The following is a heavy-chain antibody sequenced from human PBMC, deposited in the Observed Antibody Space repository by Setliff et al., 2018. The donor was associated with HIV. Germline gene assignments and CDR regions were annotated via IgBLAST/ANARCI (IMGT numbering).Heavy chain of an antibody. V-gene: IGHV3-30*02. J-gene: IGHJ4*02. CDR3: AKEMRDSYYYDSSGSLIPDYFDY. CDR2: IFYDGSNK. D-gene: IGHD3-22*01. CDR1: GFTFSTYG. Sequence: VGSLRLSCAASGFTFSTYGMHWVRQAPGKGLGWVAIIFYDGSNKYYADSVKGRFTISRDNSKNTLYLQMNSLRAEDTAVYYCAKEMRDSYYYDSSGSLIPDYFDYWGQGTLVTVSS.